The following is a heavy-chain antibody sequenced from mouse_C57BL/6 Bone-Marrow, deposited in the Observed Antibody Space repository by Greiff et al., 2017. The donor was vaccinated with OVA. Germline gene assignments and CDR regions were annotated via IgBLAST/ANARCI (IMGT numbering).Heavy chain of an antibody. CDR3: TREEIYYGSSYWWYFDV. CDR2: ISSGGDYI. V-gene: IGHV5-9-1*02. J-gene: IGHJ1*03. CDR1: GFTFSSYA. D-gene: IGHD1-1*01. Sequence: DVKLVESGEGLVKPGGSLKLSCAASGFTFSSYALSWVRQPPEKRLEWVAYISSGGDYIYYADTVKGRFTISSDNARNTLYLQMSSMKSEDTAMYYCTREEIYYGSSYWWYFDVWGTGTTVTVSS.